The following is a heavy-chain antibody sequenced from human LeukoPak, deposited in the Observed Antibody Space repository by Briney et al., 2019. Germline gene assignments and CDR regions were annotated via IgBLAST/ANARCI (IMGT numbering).Heavy chain of an antibody. CDR1: SGSISSYY. CDR2: IYYSGST. Sequence: TSETLSLTCTVSSGSISSYYWSWIRQPPGKGLEWIGYIYYSGSTNYNPSLKSRVTISVDTSKNQFSLKLSSVTAADTAVYYCARDSGPVVHYMDVWGKGTTVTVSS. J-gene: IGHJ6*03. D-gene: IGHD2-2*01. V-gene: IGHV4-59*01. CDR3: ARDSGPVVHYMDV.